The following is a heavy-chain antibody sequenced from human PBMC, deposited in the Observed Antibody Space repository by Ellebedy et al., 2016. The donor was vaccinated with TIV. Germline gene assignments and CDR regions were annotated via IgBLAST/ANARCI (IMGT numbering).Heavy chain of an antibody. CDR1: GFTFSSYA. D-gene: IGHD3-10*01. V-gene: IGHV3-30*04. CDR3: ARDRGEYYGSGSYYTWWFDP. CDR2: ISYDGSNK. J-gene: IGHJ5*02. Sequence: GESLKISXAASGFTFSSYAMHWVRQAPGKGLEWVAVISYDGSNKYYADSVKGRFTISRDNSKNTLYLQMNSLRAEDTAVYYCARDRGEYYGSGSYYTWWFDPWGQGTLVTVSS.